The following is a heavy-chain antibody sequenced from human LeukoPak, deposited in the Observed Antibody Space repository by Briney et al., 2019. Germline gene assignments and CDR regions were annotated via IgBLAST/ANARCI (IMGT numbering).Heavy chain of an antibody. CDR2: IIPILGIA. D-gene: IGHD3-10*01. J-gene: IGHJ4*02. CDR3: AGILWFGELLGGFDY. Sequence: SVKVSCKASGGTFSSYAISWVRQAPGQGLEWMARIIPILGIANYAQKFQGRATITADKSTSTAYMELSSLRSEDTAVYYCAGILWFGELLGGFDYWGQGTLVTVSS. CDR1: GGTFSSYA. V-gene: IGHV1-69*04.